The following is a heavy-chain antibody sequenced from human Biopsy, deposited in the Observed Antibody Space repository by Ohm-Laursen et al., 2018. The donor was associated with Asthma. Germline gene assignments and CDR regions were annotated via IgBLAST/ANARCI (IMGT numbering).Heavy chain of an antibody. CDR2: IYSGGTS. J-gene: IGHJ4*02. D-gene: IGHD3-22*01. CDR1: GFAVSGDY. Sequence: SLRPSCSASGFAVSGDYMFWVRQAPGKGLEWVSVIYSGGTSHTADSVRGRFTISRDYSKNTLYLQMHSLRAEDTAVYYCARGDSSNWSHYYFDYWGQGTLVTVSS. CDR3: ARGDSSNWSHYYFDY. V-gene: IGHV3-53*01.